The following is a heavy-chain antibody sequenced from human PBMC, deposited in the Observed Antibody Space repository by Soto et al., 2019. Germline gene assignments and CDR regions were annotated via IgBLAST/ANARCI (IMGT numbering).Heavy chain of an antibody. CDR2: INQNGSEK. Sequence: GGSLRLSCAASGFTFSSYWMNWVRQAPGKGLEWVANINQNGSEKYYVDSVKGRFTISRDNAKNSLYLQMNSLRAEDTAVYYCARGSSTYYYDMILGRNAFDIWGQGTMVTVSS. CDR1: GFTFSSYW. J-gene: IGHJ3*02. D-gene: IGHD3-22*01. CDR3: ARGSSTYYYDMILGRNAFDI. V-gene: IGHV3-7*05.